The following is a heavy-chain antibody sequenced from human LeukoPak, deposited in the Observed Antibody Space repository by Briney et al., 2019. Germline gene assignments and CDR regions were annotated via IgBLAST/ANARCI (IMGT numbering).Heavy chain of an antibody. D-gene: IGHD6-13*01. J-gene: IGHJ6*03. CDR2: ISSSGSTI. CDR3: ASQGAAGWYYYMDV. Sequence: GGSLRLSCAASGFTFSDYEMNWVRQAPGKGLEWVSYISSSGSTIYYADSVKGRFTISRDNAKNSLYLQMNSLRAEDTAVYYCASQGAAGWYYYMDVWGKGTAVTVSS. V-gene: IGHV3-48*03. CDR1: GFTFSDYE.